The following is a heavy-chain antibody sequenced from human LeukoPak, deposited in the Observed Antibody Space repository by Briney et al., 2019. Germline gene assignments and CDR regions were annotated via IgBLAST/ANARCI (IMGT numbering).Heavy chain of an antibody. D-gene: IGHD4-17*01. V-gene: IGHV3-48*01. Sequence: PGGSLRLFCAASGFTFSNYDMNWVRQAPGKGLEWVSYITNSSSIIYYADSVKGRFTVSRDNARHSLYLQMNSLRAEDTAVYYCASGYGDAWGQGTLVTVSS. J-gene: IGHJ5*02. CDR1: GFTFSNYD. CDR2: ITNSSSII. CDR3: ASGYGDA.